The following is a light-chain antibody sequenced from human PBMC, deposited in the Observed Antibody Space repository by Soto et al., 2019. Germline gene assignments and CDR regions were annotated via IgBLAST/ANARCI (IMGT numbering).Light chain of an antibody. V-gene: IGKV3-11*01. CDR3: QQRSNWPALT. CDR1: QSVSSH. CDR2: DAS. Sequence: EIVLTQSPATLSLSPGDRATLSCRASQSVSSHFAWYQQKPGQAPRLLMYDASDRTTGIPDRFSDSGSGTDFALTTSSLEPEDFAVYYWQQRSNWPALTFGGGTKVEI. J-gene: IGKJ4*01.